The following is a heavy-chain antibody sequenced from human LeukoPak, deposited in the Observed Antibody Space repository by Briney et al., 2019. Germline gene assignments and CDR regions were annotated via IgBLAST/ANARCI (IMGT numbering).Heavy chain of an antibody. CDR2: INHSGST. D-gene: IGHD3-3*01. V-gene: IGHV4-34*01. Sequence: SSETLSLTCAVYGGSFSGYYWSWIRQPPGKGLEWIGEINHSGSTNYNPSLKSRVTISVDTSKNQFSLKLSPVTAADTAVYYCARDRPFDYDFWSGYGGSYYYYGMDVWGQGTTVTVSS. J-gene: IGHJ6*02. CDR3: ARDRPFDYDFWSGYGGSYYYYGMDV. CDR1: GGSFSGYY.